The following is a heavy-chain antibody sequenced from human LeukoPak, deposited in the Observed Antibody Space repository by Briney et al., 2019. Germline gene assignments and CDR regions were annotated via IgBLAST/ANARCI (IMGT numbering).Heavy chain of an antibody. D-gene: IGHD2-21*01. CDR3: ARRSTVVGMGWFDP. CDR2: INHSGST. V-gene: IGHV4-34*01. J-gene: IGHJ5*02. CDR1: GGSFSGYY. Sequence: SETLSLTCAVYGGSFSGYYWSWIRQPPGKGLEWIGEINHSGSTNYNPSLKSRVTISVDTSKNQFSLKLSSVTAADTAVYYCARRSTVVGMGWFDPWGQGTLVTVSS.